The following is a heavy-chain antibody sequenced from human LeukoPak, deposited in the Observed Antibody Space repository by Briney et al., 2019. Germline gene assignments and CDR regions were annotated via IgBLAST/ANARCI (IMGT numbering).Heavy chain of an antibody. CDR3: ARGEYNYFDY. Sequence: ASVKVSCKASGYTFTSHGITWARQAPGQGLEWVGWINAYNGHTNYVQNLQGRATMTTDPSTSTAYMELRSLRSDDTAVYYCARGEYNYFDYWGQGTLVTVSS. J-gene: IGHJ4*02. V-gene: IGHV1-18*01. D-gene: IGHD2/OR15-2a*01. CDR2: INAYNGHT. CDR1: GYTFTSHG.